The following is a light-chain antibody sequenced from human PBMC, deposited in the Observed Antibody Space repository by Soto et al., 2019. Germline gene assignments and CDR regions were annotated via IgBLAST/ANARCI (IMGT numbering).Light chain of an antibody. CDR2: KAS. J-gene: IGKJ1*01. CDR3: QHYNSYSEA. V-gene: IGKV1-5*03. Sequence: IQMTQSPSTLSGSVGDRVTITCRASQTIRSWLAWYQQKPGKVPKLLIYKASTLKSGVPSRFSGSGSGTEFALTISSLQPDDFATDYCQHYNSYSEACGQGTKVDIK. CDR1: QTIRSW.